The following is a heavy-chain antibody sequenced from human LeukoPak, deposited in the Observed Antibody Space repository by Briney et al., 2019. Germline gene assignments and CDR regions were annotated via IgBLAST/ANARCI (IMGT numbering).Heavy chain of an antibody. V-gene: IGHV3-30*02. D-gene: IGHD4-17*01. CDR1: GFTFSSYG. CDR2: IRYDGSNK. J-gene: IGHJ4*02. Sequence: PGGSLRLSCAVSGFTFSSYGMHWVRQAPGKGLEWVAFIRYDGSNKYYAASVKGRFTISRDNSKNTLYLQMNSLRAAAMALYYCAKAIYGDYVSPFDYWGQGTLVTVSS. CDR3: AKAIYGDYVSPFDY.